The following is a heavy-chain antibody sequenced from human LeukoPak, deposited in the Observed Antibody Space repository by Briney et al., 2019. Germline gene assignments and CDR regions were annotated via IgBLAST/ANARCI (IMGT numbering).Heavy chain of an antibody. CDR1: GGSISSGDYY. CDR3: ARSPLPQYYYDSSGTSYYSDY. Sequence: SETLSLTCTVSGGSISSGDYYWSWIRQPPGKGLEWIGYIYYSGSTYYNPSLKSRVTISVDTSKNQFSLKLSSVTAADTAVYYCARSPLPQYYYDSSGTSYYSDYWGQGTLVTVSS. CDR2: IYYSGST. V-gene: IGHV4-30-4*01. J-gene: IGHJ4*02. D-gene: IGHD3-22*01.